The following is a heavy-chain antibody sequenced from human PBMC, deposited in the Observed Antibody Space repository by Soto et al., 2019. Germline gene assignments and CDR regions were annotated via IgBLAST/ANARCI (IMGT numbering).Heavy chain of an antibody. CDR3: AIGFGSSSLYNRFDL. J-gene: IGHJ5*02. Sequence: ASVKVSCKASGYTFTSYGISWVRQAPGQGLEWMGWINAYNGNTKYAQKFQGRVTITRDTSTSTAYMELSSLRSEDTAVYYCAIGFGSSSLYNRFDLWGQGTLVTV. CDR1: GYTFTSYG. CDR2: INAYNGNT. V-gene: IGHV1-18*01. D-gene: IGHD6-6*01.